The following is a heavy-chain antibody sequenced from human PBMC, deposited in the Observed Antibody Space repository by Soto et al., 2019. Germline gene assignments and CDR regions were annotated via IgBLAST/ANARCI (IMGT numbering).Heavy chain of an antibody. Sequence: PSETLSLTCTVSGGSISSSSYYWGWIRQPPGKGLEWVGSIYYSGSTYYNPSLKSRVTISVDTSKNQFSLKLSSVTAADTAVYYCARHVDRELSAFDIWGQGTMVTVS. J-gene: IGHJ3*02. CDR3: ARHVDRELSAFDI. V-gene: IGHV4-39*01. D-gene: IGHD1-7*01. CDR2: IYYSGST. CDR1: GGSISSSSYY.